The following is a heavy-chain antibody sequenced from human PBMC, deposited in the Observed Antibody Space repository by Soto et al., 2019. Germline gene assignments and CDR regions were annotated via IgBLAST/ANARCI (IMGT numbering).Heavy chain of an antibody. CDR2: IYYSGST. Sequence: PSETLSLTCTVSGGSVSSGSYYWSWIRQPPGKGLEWIGYIYYSGSTNYNPSLKSRVTISVDTSKNQFSLKLSSVTAADTAVYYCARGEYYYDSSGYPRPGKFDYWGQGTLVTVS. CDR1: GGSVSSGSYY. V-gene: IGHV4-61*01. D-gene: IGHD3-22*01. J-gene: IGHJ4*02. CDR3: ARGEYYYDSSGYPRPGKFDY.